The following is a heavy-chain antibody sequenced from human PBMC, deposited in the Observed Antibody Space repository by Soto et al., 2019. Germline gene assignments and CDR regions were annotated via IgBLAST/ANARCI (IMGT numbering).Heavy chain of an antibody. CDR1: GFSFSNYN. V-gene: IGHV3-48*02. J-gene: IGHJ4*02. CDR2: XTDXXTX. Sequence: GGSLRLSCAASGFSFSNYNMNWVRQAPGKGLEWVAHXTDXXTXXXXXFXXGRFIISRDNAKNSLYLELTDLRDDDTAVYYCARDTSHGVTIGGLDSWGQGTLVTVSS. D-gene: IGHD3-16*01. CDR3: ARDTSHGVTIGGLDS.